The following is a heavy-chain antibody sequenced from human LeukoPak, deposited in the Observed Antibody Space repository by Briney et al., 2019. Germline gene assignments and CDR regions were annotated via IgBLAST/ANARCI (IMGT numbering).Heavy chain of an antibody. J-gene: IGHJ4*02. CDR1: GYTFTSYG. D-gene: IGHD3-22*01. CDR3: ARDRYYYDSSGYIRGISFDY. CDR2: INPSGGST. Sequence: ASVKVSCKASGYTFTSYGISWVRQAPGQGLEWMGIINPSGGSTSYAQKFQGRVTMTRDTSTSTVYMELSSLRSEDTAVYYCARDRYYYDSSGYIRGISFDYWGQGTLVTVSS. V-gene: IGHV1-46*01.